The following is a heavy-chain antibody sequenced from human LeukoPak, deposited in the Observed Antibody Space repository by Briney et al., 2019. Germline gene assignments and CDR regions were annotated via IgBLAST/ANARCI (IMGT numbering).Heavy chain of an antibody. CDR3: ARVKNYYDSSGYLYYFDY. Sequence: GASVKVSCKASGYTFNGYYIHWVRQAPGQGLEWMGWINPNSGGTNYAQKFQGRVTMARDTSISTAYMELSRLRSDDTAVYYCARVKNYYDSSGYLYYFDYWGQGTLVTVSS. CDR1: GYTFNGYY. V-gene: IGHV1-2*02. CDR2: INPNSGGT. J-gene: IGHJ4*02. D-gene: IGHD3-22*01.